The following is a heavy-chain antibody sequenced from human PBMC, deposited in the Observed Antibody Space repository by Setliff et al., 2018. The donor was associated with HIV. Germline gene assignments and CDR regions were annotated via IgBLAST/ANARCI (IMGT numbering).Heavy chain of an antibody. CDR1: GYSFTSYG. Sequence: AASVKVSCKASGYSFTSYGVSWVRQAPGQGLEWMGWISAYNVNTNYAQKLQGWVTMTRDTSISTAYMELSRLRSDDTAVYYCARAGYCSGGSCYFLTVWGQGTLVTVSS. CDR2: ISAYNVNT. V-gene: IGHV1-18*01. J-gene: IGHJ4*02. D-gene: IGHD2-15*01. CDR3: ARAGYCSGGSCYFLTV.